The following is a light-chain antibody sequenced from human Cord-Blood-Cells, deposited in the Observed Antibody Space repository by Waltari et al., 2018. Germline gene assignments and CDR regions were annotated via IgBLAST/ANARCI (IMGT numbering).Light chain of an antibody. J-gene: IGLJ2*01. Sequence: QSALTQPASVSGSPGQSLTISCTGTSRAVGGYNYVSWYQQHPGKAPKLMIYEVSNRPSGVSNRFSGSKSGNTASLTISGLQAEDEADYYCSSYTSSSTLVVFGGGTKLTVL. CDR1: SRAVGGYNY. CDR2: EVS. V-gene: IGLV2-14*01. CDR3: SSYTSSSTLVV.